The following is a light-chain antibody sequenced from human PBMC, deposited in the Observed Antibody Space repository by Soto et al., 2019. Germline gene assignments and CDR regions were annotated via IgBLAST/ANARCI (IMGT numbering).Light chain of an antibody. Sequence: EFVLTQCPGNLSLSPGDRATLSCRANQTVRNNYLARYQHKPCQTPRLLIYDTTTRATGVPTRFSGSRSGAEFTLTINSLQSEDFAVYYCQPYNNWPLTFGGGTKVDIK. V-gene: IGKV3-15*01. CDR2: DTT. CDR1: QTVRNN. J-gene: IGKJ4*01. CDR3: QPYNNWPLT.